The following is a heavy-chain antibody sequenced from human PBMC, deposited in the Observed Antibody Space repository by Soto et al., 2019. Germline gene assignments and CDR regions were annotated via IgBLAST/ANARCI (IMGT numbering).Heavy chain of an antibody. CDR2: IYYAGTT. J-gene: IGHJ5*02. CDR3: ARLGAYYQSLDP. V-gene: IGHV4-59*08. Sequence: SETLSLTCTVSGGSFSPNYLAWIRQPPGKGLEWIGYIYYAGTTSYNPSLKSRVSITLETSKSQFSLRLTSVTASDTAVYYCARLGAYYQSLDPWGQGTVVTVSS. CDR1: GGSFSPNY. D-gene: IGHD2-21*01.